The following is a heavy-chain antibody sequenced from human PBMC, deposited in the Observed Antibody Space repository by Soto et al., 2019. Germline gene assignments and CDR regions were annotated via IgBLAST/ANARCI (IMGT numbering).Heavy chain of an antibody. CDR3: ARVHLSSGWYTWFDP. J-gene: IGHJ5*02. Sequence: KTSETLSLTXTVSGGSIKTYYWSWIRQPPGKGLEWIGYIYYSGSTSYNPSLKSRVTISVDMSKNQFSLNLSSVTAADTAVYYCARVHLSSGWYTWFDPWGLGTLVTVSS. CDR2: IYYSGST. D-gene: IGHD6-19*01. CDR1: GGSIKTYY. V-gene: IGHV4-59*01.